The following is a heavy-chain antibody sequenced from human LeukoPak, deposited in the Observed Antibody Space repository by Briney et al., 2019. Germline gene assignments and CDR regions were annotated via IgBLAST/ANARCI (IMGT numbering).Heavy chain of an antibody. CDR3: ARCDSSGYYYMGHFDY. CDR1: GFTFSSYA. CDR2: ISYDGSNK. V-gene: IGHV3-30-3*01. Sequence: PGGSLRLSCAASGFTFSSYAMHWVRQAPGKGLEWVAVISYDGSNKYYADSVKGRFTISRDNSKNTLYLQMNSLRAEDTAVYYCARCDSSGYYYMGHFDYWGQGTLVTVSS. D-gene: IGHD3-22*01. J-gene: IGHJ4*02.